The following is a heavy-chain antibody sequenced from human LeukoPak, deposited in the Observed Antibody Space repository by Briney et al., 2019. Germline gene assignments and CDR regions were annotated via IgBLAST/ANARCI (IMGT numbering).Heavy chain of an antibody. J-gene: IGHJ4*02. CDR3: ARDETGGYDQYFDY. CDR2: IKQDGSEK. V-gene: IGHV3-7*01. Sequence: GGSLRLSCAASGFTFSSYWMSWVRQAPGKGLEWVANIKQDGSEKYYVDSVKGRFTISRDNAKNSLYLQMNSLRAEDTAVYYCARDETGGYDQYFDYWGQGTLVTVSS. D-gene: IGHD5-12*01. CDR1: GFTFSSYW.